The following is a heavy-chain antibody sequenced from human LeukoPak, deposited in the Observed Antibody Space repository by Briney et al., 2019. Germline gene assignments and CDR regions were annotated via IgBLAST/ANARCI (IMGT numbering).Heavy chain of an antibody. Sequence: GRSLRLSCAASGFTFSSYGMHWVRQAPGKGLEWVAVISYDGSNKYYADSVKGRFTISRDNAKNSLYLQMNSLRAEDTAVYYCARDDTVRGIVMTYWGQGTLVTVSS. CDR1: GFTFSSYG. V-gene: IGHV3-30*03. CDR3: ARDDTVRGIVMTY. CDR2: ISYDGSNK. J-gene: IGHJ4*02. D-gene: IGHD3-10*01.